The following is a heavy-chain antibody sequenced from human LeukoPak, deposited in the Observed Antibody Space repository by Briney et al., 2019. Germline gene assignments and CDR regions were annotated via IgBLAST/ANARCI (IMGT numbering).Heavy chain of an antibody. D-gene: IGHD2/OR15-2a*01. CDR1: GFTFKTYG. CDR2: IWYDGSDK. J-gene: IGHJ3*02. CDR3: ARNILFAFDI. V-gene: IGHV3-33*01. Sequence: GRSLRLSCAASGFTFKTYGMNWVRQAPGKGLEWVAIIWYDGSDKYYAESVKGRFTISRDNSKNTLYLQVNSLRAEDTAMYYCARNILFAFDIWGQGTMVTVSS.